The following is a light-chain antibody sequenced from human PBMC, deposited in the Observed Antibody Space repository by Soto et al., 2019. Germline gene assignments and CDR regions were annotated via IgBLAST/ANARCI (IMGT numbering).Light chain of an antibody. CDR1: QGISSY. CDR3: QQYYSYPIT. J-gene: IGKJ3*01. Sequence: AIRMTQSPSSFSASTGDRVTITCRASQGISSYLAWYQQKPGKGPKLLIYAASTLQSGVPSRFSGSGSGTDFTLTISCLQSEDFATYYCQQYYSYPITFGTGTKVDIK. V-gene: IGKV1-8*01. CDR2: AAS.